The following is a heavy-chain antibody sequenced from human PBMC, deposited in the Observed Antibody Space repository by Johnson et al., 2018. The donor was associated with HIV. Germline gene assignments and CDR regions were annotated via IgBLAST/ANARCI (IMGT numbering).Heavy chain of an antibody. CDR3: ARVTNDAFDI. J-gene: IGHJ3*02. V-gene: IGHV3-30*04. CDR2: ISYDGSNK. CDR1: GFTFSSYA. Sequence: QVQLVESGGGVVQPGRSLRLSCAASGFTFSSYAMHWVRQAPGKGLEWVAVISYDGSNKYYADSVRGRFTISRDNSKKTLYLQMNSLRTEDTAVYYCARVTNDAFDIWGQGTMVTVSS.